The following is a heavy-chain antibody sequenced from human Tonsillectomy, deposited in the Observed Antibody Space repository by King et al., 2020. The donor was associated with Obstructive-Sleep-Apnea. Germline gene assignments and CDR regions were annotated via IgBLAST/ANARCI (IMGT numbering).Heavy chain of an antibody. Sequence: VQLVESGGGVVQPGRSLRLSCAASGFTFSSYGMHCVRQAPGKGLEWVACISYDGINKYYAYSVKGRFIISRDNSKSTLYLQMNSLRAEDTAVYYCAKDQARDYGSGSWSDYWGQGTLVTVSS. CDR3: AKDQARDYGSGSWSDY. J-gene: IGHJ4*02. CDR2: ISYDGINK. V-gene: IGHV3-30*18. D-gene: IGHD3-10*01. CDR1: GFTFSSYG.